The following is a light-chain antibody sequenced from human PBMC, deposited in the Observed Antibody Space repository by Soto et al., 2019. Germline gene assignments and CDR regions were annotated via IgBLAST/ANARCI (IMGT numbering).Light chain of an antibody. CDR2: GAS. CDR1: QSVNSDY. J-gene: IGKJ1*01. CDR3: QQRHMWPIT. Sequence: EIVLTQSPGMLSLSPRDRATLSRRASQSVNSDYLAWFQQKPGQAPRLLIYGASTRTTGIPDRFSGSGSGTDFTLTISSLEPEDSAVYYCQQRHMWPITFGQGTKVDTK. V-gene: IGKV3D-20*02.